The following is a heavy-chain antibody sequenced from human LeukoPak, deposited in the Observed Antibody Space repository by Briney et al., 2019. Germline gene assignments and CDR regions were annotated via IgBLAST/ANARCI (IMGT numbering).Heavy chain of an antibody. CDR1: GYSSTTYW. Sequence: GEALKISCKGSGYSSTTYWIGWVRQMPAKGLEWMGIIYPSDSETRYSPSFQSQGTISADKSISTAYLQWSSLKASDTAMYYCARHVPYGSGVLFDIWGQGTMVTVSS. CDR3: ARHVPYGSGVLFDI. CDR2: IYPSDSET. V-gene: IGHV5-51*01. D-gene: IGHD3-10*01. J-gene: IGHJ3*02.